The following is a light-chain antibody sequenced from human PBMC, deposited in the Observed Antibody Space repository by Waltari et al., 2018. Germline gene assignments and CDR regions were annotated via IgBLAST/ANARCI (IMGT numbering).Light chain of an antibody. Sequence: EIVMTQSPATLSASQGERVTLSCRASQTIGSNLAWFQQKPGQGPRLLIYDASTRATAIPARFSGSGSGTEFTLTISSLQSEDFAVYYCQQYKNWLSTFGQGTKVEIK. V-gene: IGKV3-15*01. J-gene: IGKJ1*01. CDR1: QTIGSN. CDR3: QQYKNWLST. CDR2: DAS.